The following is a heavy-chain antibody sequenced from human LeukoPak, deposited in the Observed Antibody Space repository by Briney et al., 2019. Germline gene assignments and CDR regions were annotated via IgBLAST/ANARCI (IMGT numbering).Heavy chain of an antibody. V-gene: IGHV3-7*01. CDR1: GFTFSSYA. D-gene: IGHD2-2*01. CDR2: IKQDGSEK. J-gene: IGHJ3*02. Sequence: GXXXXLSCAAXGFTFSSYAXSWVRQAPGKGLXWVANIKQDGSEKYYVDSVKGRFTISRDNANDSLYLQMNSLRAEDTAVYYCARSHIVVVPAAIYDAFDIWGQGTMVTVSS. CDR3: ARSHIVVVPAAIYDAFDI.